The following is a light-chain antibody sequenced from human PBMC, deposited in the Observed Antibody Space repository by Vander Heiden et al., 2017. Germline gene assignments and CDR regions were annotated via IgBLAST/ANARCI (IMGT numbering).Light chain of an antibody. CDR2: KDN. CDR1: VLTKTY. CDR3: YSAAGDTLV. Sequence: SFELTQPSSVSVSPGRTARITCSGDVLTKTYARWFRQRPGQAPFLVIYKDNERPSGIPERFSGSSSGTTVTLTISGAQVEDEADYYCYSAAGDTLVFGGGTKLTVL. V-gene: IGLV3-27*01. J-gene: IGLJ2*01.